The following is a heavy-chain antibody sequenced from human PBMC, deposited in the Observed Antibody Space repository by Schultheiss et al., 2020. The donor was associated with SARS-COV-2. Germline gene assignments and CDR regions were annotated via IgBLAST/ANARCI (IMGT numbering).Heavy chain of an antibody. CDR1: GGSISSYY. Sequence: SETLSLTCTVSGGSISSYYWSWIRQPPGKGLEWIGYIYYSGSTNYNPSLKSRVTISVDTSKNQFSLKLSSVTAADTAVYYCARLGMTYCGGDCHFYYYYAMDVWGQGSTVTVSS. V-gene: IGHV4-59*01. CDR3: ARLGMTYCGGDCHFYYYYAMDV. D-gene: IGHD2-21*01. CDR2: IYYSGST. J-gene: IGHJ6*02.